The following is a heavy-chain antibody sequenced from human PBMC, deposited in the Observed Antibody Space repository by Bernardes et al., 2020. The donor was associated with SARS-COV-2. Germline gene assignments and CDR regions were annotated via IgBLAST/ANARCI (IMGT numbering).Heavy chain of an antibody. CDR1: GFTFGFYE. J-gene: IGHJ4*02. D-gene: IGHD6-19*01. CDR3: ARGTERAVAGFVDY. Sequence: GGSLRLSCASSGFTFGFYEMTWVRQAPGKGLEWVSYINSFGSSISYADSVKGRFTISRDNAKNSLYLQMNSLRAEDTAVYYCARGTERAVAGFVDYWGQGTLVTVSS. V-gene: IGHV3-48*03. CDR2: INSFGSSI.